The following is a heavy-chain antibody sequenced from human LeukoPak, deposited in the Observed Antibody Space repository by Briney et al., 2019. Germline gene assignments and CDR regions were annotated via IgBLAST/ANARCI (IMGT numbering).Heavy chain of an antibody. CDR2: ISSSSSYI. CDR3: ARDPSSYNYGSPR. CDR1: GFTFSSYS. V-gene: IGHV3-21*01. D-gene: IGHD5-18*01. J-gene: IGHJ4*02. Sequence: GGSLRLSCAAPGFTFSSYSMNWVRQAPGKGLEWVSSISSSSSYIYYADSVKGRFTISRDNAKNSLYLQMNSLGAEDTAVYYCARDPSSYNYGSPRWGQGTLVTVSS.